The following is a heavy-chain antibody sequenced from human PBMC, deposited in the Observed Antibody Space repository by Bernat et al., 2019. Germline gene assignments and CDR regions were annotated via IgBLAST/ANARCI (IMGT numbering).Heavy chain of an antibody. D-gene: IGHD1-26*01. CDR2: ISYDGSNK. J-gene: IGHJ4*02. Sequence: VQLVESGGGLVKPGGSLRLSCAASGFTFSSYSMHWVRQAPGKGLEWVAVISYDGSNKYYADSVKGRFTISRDNSKNTLYLQMNSLGAEDTAVYYCATAQGLQIVGATTGRQIDYWGQGTLVTVSS. CDR3: ATAQGLQIVGATTGRQIDY. V-gene: IGHV3-30*03. CDR1: GFTFSSYS.